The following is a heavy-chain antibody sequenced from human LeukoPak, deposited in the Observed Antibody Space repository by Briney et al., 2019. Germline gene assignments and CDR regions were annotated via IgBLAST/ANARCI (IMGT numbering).Heavy chain of an antibody. CDR3: ARGDFYCSSTSCPPDY. V-gene: IGHV1-2*02. CDR1: GYTFTGYY. Sequence: ASVKVSCKASGYTFTGYYMHWVRQAPGQGLEWMGWINPNSGGTNYAQKFQGRVTMTRNTSISTAYMELSSLRSEDTAVYYCARGDFYCSSTSCPPDYWGQGTLVTVSS. D-gene: IGHD2-2*01. CDR2: INPNSGGT. J-gene: IGHJ4*02.